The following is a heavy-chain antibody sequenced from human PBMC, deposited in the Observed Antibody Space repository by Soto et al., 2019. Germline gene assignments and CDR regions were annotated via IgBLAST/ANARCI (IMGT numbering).Heavy chain of an antibody. Sequence: SETLSLTCAVSGGSISSGGYSWTWIRQPPGKGLEWIGYIYHSGSTNYNPSLKSRVTISVDTSKNQFPLKLSSVTAADTAVYYCARDRGLLARSFNWFDPWGQGTLVTVSS. CDR3: ARDRGLLARSFNWFDP. D-gene: IGHD2-15*01. CDR1: GGSISSGGYS. V-gene: IGHV4-30-2*01. CDR2: IYHSGST. J-gene: IGHJ5*02.